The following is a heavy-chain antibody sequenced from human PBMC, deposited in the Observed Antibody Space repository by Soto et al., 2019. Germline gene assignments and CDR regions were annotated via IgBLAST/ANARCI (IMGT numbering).Heavy chain of an antibody. CDR2: ISAYNGNT. V-gene: IGHV1-18*01. CDR1: GYTFTSYG. CDR3: ARRGLGFGEGVDYYCHYQGMGV. Sequence: QVQLVQSGAEVKKPGASVKVSCKASGYTFTSYGISWVRQAPGQGLEWMGWISAYNGNTNYAQTLQGRVTMTTDASTSTAYMELRGRRCDATAEYYFARRGLGFGEGVDYYCHYQGMGVCVQGTTVTVFS. D-gene: IGHD3-10*01. J-gene: IGHJ6*02.